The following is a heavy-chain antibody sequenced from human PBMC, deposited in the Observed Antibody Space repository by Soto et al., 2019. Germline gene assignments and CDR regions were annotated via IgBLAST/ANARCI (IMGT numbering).Heavy chain of an antibody. Sequence: QITLKESGPPLVKPTQTLTLTCTFSGFSLSTSGVGVGWIRQPPGKALEWLALIYWDDDERYSPSLKSRLTITKDTSKNQVVLTMTNMDPADTATYYCAHRPGGAAFDYWGQGTLVTVSS. V-gene: IGHV2-5*02. CDR2: IYWDDDE. J-gene: IGHJ4*02. D-gene: IGHD3-16*01. CDR3: AHRPGGAAFDY. CDR1: GFSLSTSGVG.